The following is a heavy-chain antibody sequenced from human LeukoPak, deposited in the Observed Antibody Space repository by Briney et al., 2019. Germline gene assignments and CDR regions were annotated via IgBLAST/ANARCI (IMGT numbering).Heavy chain of an antibody. Sequence: SETLSLTCTVSGGSISSSSYYWGWIRQPPGKGLEWIGSIYYSGSTYYNPSLESRVTISVDTSKNQFSLKLSSVTAADTAVYYCARHVPAASYYYYGMDVWGQGTTVTVSS. V-gene: IGHV4-39*01. CDR2: IYYSGST. CDR1: GGSISSSSYY. J-gene: IGHJ6*02. D-gene: IGHD2-2*01. CDR3: ARHVPAASYYYYGMDV.